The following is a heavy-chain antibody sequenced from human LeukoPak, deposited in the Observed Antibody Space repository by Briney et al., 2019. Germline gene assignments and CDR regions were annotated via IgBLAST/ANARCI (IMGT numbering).Heavy chain of an antibody. CDR1: GYTFTGYY. V-gene: IGHV1-69*13. D-gene: IGHD1-26*01. J-gene: IGHJ6*02. CDR2: IIPIFGTA. Sequence: ASVKVSCKASGYTFTGYYMHWVRQAPGQGLEWMGGIIPIFGTANYAQKFQGRVTITADESTSTAYMELSSLRSEDTAVYYCARYVGATPYYYYGMDVWGQGTTVTVSS. CDR3: ARYVGATPYYYYGMDV.